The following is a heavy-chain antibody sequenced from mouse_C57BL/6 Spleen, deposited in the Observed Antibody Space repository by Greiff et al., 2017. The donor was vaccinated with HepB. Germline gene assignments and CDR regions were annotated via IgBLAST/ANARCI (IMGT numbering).Heavy chain of an antibody. D-gene: IGHD4-1*01. V-gene: IGHV1-80*01. CDR3: ARLTGGAYWYFDV. CDR2: IYPGDGDT. J-gene: IGHJ1*03. CDR1: GYAFSSYW. Sequence: VQLQQSGAELVKPGASVKISCKASGYAFSSYWMNWVKQRPGKGLEWIGQIYPGDGDTNYNGKFKGKATLTADKSSSTAYMQLSSLTSEDSAVYFCARLTGGAYWYFDVWGTRTTVTVSS.